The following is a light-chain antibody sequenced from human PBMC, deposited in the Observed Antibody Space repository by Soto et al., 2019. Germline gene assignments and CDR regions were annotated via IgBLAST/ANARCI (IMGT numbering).Light chain of an antibody. V-gene: IGKV3-15*01. CDR2: AAS. CDR1: QSVNSN. Sequence: EIVMTQSPATLSVSPGERATLSCRASQSVNSNLAWYQQKPGQAPRLLIYAASTRATGIPARFSGSGSGTDFTLTINSLQSEDFAIYYCQPYNNWPLTFGGGTKVDIK. J-gene: IGKJ4*01. CDR3: QPYNNWPLT.